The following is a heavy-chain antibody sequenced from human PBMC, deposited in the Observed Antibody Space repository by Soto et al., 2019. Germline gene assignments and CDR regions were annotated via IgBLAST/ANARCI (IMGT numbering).Heavy chain of an antibody. Sequence: TLSLTGPVSGGSISIGDYYGSWIRQPPGKGLEWIGYIYYSGSTYYNPSLKSRVTISVDTSKNQFSLKLSSVTAAETAVYYCARLNAAGYYDSSGFDYYYYGMDVWGQGTKVTVYS. CDR1: GGSISIGDYY. D-gene: IGHD3-22*01. J-gene: IGHJ6*02. CDR3: ARLNAAGYYDSSGFDYYYYGMDV. V-gene: IGHV4-30-4*01. CDR2: IYYSGST.